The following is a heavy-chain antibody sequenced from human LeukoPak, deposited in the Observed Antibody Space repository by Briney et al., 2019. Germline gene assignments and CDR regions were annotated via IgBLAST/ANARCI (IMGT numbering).Heavy chain of an antibody. V-gene: IGHV4-4*09. J-gene: IGHJ4*02. Sequence: SETLSLTCTVSGGSISSHYWSWIRQPPGKGLEWIGYISSSGSVNDNPSLRSRVTISVDTSKNQLFLNLSSVSAADTAVYYCARIPLGYSGAYYFDYWGQGTLVTVSP. CDR1: GGSISSHY. D-gene: IGHD5-12*01. CDR2: ISSSGSV. CDR3: ARIPLGYSGAYYFDY.